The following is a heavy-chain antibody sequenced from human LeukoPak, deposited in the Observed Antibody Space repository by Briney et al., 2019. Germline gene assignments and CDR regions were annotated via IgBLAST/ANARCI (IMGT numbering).Heavy chain of an antibody. CDR3: ARSTPDYSAFDI. CDR1: VGTLRSYA. J-gene: IGHJ3*02. Sequence: ASVKVSCKASVGTLRSYAISGVRQAPGRGLEGGVGDISIFGTAHCAQKLQGRDTITADESTSTAYMELSRLRSEDTAVYYCARSTPDYSAFDIWGQGTMVTVSS. D-gene: IGHD4-11*01. V-gene: IGHV1-69*13. CDR2: DISIFGTA.